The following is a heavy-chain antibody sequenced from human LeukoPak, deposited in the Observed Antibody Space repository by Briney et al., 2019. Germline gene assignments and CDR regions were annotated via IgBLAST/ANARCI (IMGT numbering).Heavy chain of an antibody. CDR2: ISSRSSYI. CDR3: ARDMTPVTTNWSDP. J-gene: IGHJ5*02. Sequence: GGSLRLSCAASGFTFSTYSMNWVRQAPGKGLEWVASISSRSSYIYYADSVKGRFTISRDNAKNSLYLQMNSLRAEDTAMYYCARDMTPVTTNWSDPWGQGTLVTVSS. D-gene: IGHD4-17*01. CDR1: GFTFSTYS. V-gene: IGHV3-21*01.